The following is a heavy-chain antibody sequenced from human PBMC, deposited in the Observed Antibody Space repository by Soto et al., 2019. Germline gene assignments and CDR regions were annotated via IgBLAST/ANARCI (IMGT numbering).Heavy chain of an antibody. J-gene: IGHJ4*02. CDR3: ARGTPHCNYPL. D-gene: IGHD1-7*01. CDR2: ISYDGTNK. V-gene: IGHV3-30-3*01. CDR1: GFILSSYA. Sequence: PGGSLRLSCAASGFILSSYAMHWFRQAPGKGLDWVAVISYDGTNKYYADSVKGRFTISRDNSKNTLYLQMNSLRTEDTAGYYWARGTPHCNYPLCGQGALVTVSA.